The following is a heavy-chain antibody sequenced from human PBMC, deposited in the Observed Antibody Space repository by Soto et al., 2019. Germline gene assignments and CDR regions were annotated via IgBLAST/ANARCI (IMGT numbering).Heavy chain of an antibody. CDR1: GVSINSGDYY. Sequence: VQLQESGPGLVKPSQTLSLTCTVSGVSINSGDYYWSWIRQPPGKGLEWIGYIYYTGSTYSNPSLKSRVTISLDTSNSEFSLRLDSVTAADTAIYYCVGSYRYPGWFDPWGQGTLVTVSS. D-gene: IGHD3-16*02. J-gene: IGHJ5*02. V-gene: IGHV4-30-4*01. CDR2: IYYTGST. CDR3: VGSYRYPGWFDP.